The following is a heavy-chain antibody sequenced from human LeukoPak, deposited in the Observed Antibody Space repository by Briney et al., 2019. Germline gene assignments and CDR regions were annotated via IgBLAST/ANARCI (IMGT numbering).Heavy chain of an antibody. CDR3: ARHGSISRERYFDY. D-gene: IGHD1-26*01. Sequence: SETLSLTCSVSGASVSSYYWSWIRQSPGKGLEWIGYIHNSGRTNYSPSLKRRVTGFVDTSKNQVSLRLSSVTAADTAVYYCARHGSISRERYFDYWAQGALVTVSS. V-gene: IGHV4-59*08. CDR2: IHNSGRT. J-gene: IGHJ4*02. CDR1: GASVSSYY.